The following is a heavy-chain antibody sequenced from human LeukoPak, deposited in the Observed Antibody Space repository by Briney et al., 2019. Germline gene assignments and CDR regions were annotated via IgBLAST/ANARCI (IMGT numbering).Heavy chain of an antibody. Sequence: PSETLSLTCAVYGGSFSGYYWSWIGQPAGKGLEWIGRIYTSGSTNYNPSLKSRVTISVDTSKNQFSLKLSSVTAADTAVYYCARGEVAVAVYFDYWGQGTLVTVSS. D-gene: IGHD6-19*01. CDR2: IYTSGST. J-gene: IGHJ4*02. CDR3: ARGEVAVAVYFDY. CDR1: GGSFSGYY. V-gene: IGHV4-59*10.